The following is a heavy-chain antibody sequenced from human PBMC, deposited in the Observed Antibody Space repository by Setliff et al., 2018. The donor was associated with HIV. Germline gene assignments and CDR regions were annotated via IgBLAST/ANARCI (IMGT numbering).Heavy chain of an antibody. V-gene: IGHV3-23*01. CDR3: AKEDQRVTSVDY. Sequence: HPGGSLRLSCAASGFTFSTYAMTWVRQAPGKGLEWVSSISSSGGTTYFADTVKGRFTISRDNSKNTLYLQMDSLRVEDTALYYCAKEDQRVTSVDYWGQGTPVTVSS. D-gene: IGHD2-2*01. CDR2: ISSSGGTT. J-gene: IGHJ4*02. CDR1: GFTFSTYA.